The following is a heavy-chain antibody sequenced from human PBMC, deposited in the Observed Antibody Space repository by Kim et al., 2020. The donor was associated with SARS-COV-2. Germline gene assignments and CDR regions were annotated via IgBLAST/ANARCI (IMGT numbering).Heavy chain of an antibody. CDR2: IYYSGST. J-gene: IGHJ6*02. D-gene: IGHD3-22*01. Sequence: SETLSLTCTVSGGSISSGGYYWSWIRQHPGKGLEWIGYIYYSGSTYYNPSLKSRVTISVDTSKNQFSLKLSSVTAADTAVYYCARVGSSGYYPYYYYYGMDVWGQGTTVTVSS. CDR1: GGSISSGGYY. CDR3: ARVGSSGYYPYYYYYGMDV. V-gene: IGHV4-31*03.